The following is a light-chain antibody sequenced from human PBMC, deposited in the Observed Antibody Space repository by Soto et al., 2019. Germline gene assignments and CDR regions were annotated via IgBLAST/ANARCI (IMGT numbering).Light chain of an antibody. CDR1: QSVSSSY. CDR3: QQYGVSRPVT. V-gene: IGKV3-20*01. J-gene: IGKJ4*01. Sequence: EIVLTQSPGTLSLSPGERAALSCRASQSVSSSYLAWYQQKPGQPPRLLRYGASSRATGIPYRFSGSGSGTDFTLTISRLEPEDFAVYYCQQYGVSRPVTFGGGTKVDIK. CDR2: GAS.